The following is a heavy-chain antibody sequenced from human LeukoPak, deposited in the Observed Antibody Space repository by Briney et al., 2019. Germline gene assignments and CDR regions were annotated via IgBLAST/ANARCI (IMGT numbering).Heavy chain of an antibody. J-gene: IGHJ4*02. CDR1: GGSISSYY. D-gene: IGHD3-3*01. Sequence: SETLSLTCTVSGGSISSYYWSWIRQPPGKGLEWIGYIYYSGSTNYNPSLESRVTISVDTSKNQFSLKLSSVTAADTAVYYCARAHYDFWSGYWYYFDYWGRGTLVTVSS. V-gene: IGHV4-59*01. CDR3: ARAHYDFWSGYWYYFDY. CDR2: IYYSGST.